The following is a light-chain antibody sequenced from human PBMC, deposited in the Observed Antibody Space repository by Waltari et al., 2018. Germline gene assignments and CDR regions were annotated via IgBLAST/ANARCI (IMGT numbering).Light chain of an antibody. J-gene: IGLJ3*02. V-gene: IGLV2-14*01. Sequence: QSALTQPASVSGSPGQSITISCTGTTSDVGGSNYVSWYQQHPGKAPKLIICEVSNRPSGVSNRFSGSKSGSTDSRTISGLQAEDEADYYCSTYSSSSSDGVFGGGTKVTVL. CDR2: EVS. CDR3: STYSSSSSDGV. CDR1: TSDVGGSNY.